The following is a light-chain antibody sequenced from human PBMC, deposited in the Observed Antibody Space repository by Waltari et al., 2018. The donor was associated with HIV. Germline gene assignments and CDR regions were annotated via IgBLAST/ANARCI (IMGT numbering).Light chain of an antibody. CDR3: QPYNSY. Sequence: DIQMTQSPSILSASVGDRVTITCRASQSVSIWLAWFQQKPGKAPKLLIYKASTLESGVPSRFSGSGSGTECTLTISSLQPDDFATDYCQPYNSYFGPGTRVDIK. J-gene: IGKJ3*01. CDR2: KAS. CDR1: QSVSIW. V-gene: IGKV1-5*03.